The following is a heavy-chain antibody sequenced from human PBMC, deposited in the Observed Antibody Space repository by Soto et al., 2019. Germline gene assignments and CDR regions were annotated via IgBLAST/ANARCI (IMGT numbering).Heavy chain of an antibody. Sequence: QVQLVQSGAEVRKPGASLKLSCQTSGYPFTSYHMHWVRQAPGQGLEWWGVINPTEGRTRYSQRFQGRVTMTRDTSTSTVYMELSSLRSEDTATYFCARGREYSFGYNWFDPWGQGTLVTVSS. CDR3: ARGREYSFGYNWFDP. V-gene: IGHV1-46*01. CDR1: GYPFTSYH. D-gene: IGHD5-12*01. J-gene: IGHJ5*02. CDR2: INPTEGRT.